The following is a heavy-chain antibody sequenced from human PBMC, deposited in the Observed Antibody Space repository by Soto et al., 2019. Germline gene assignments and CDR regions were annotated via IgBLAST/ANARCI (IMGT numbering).Heavy chain of an antibody. J-gene: IGHJ5*02. CDR2: ISTYNGNT. D-gene: IGHD3-3*01. Sequence: QVQLVQSGAEVKKPGASVKVSCKASGYTFTSYGISWVRQAPGQGLEWMGWISTYNGNTNYAQKLHGRVTMTTDTSTSTAYMELRSLRSDDTAVYYCARSYYDFWSGKPPGGFDPWGQGTLVTVSS. V-gene: IGHV1-18*04. CDR3: ARSYYDFWSGKPPGGFDP. CDR1: GYTFTSYG.